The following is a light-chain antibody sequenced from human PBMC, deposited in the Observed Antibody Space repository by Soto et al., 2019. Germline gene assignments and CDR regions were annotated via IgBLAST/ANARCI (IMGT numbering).Light chain of an antibody. V-gene: IGLV2-14*01. Sequence: QSALTQPASVSGSPGQSITISCTGTSSDVGGYNYVSWYQQHPGKAPKLMLYEVSNRPSGVSNRFSGSKSGNTASLTISGLQAEDEGDYFCSSYTSTSFVAFGGGTKLTVL. CDR1: SSDVGGYNY. CDR2: EVS. J-gene: IGLJ2*01. CDR3: SSYTSTSFVA.